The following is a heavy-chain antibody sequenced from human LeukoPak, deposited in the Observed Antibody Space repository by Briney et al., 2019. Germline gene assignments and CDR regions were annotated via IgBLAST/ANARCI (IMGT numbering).Heavy chain of an antibody. J-gene: IGHJ3*02. D-gene: IGHD2-2*01. V-gene: IGHV1-18*01. CDR1: DYTFSTYG. CDR3: ARASGSYCSSTSCNDAFDI. Sequence: ASVKVSCKASDYTFSTYGITWVRQAPGQGLEWMGWISAYNGNTNYEQKLQGRATMTTDTSTSTAYLGLKSLRSDDTAVYYCARASGSYCSSTSCNDAFDIWGQGTMVTVS. CDR2: ISAYNGNT.